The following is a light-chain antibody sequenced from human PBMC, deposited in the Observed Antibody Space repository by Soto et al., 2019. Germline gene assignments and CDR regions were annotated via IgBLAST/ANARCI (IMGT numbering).Light chain of an antibody. CDR3: QQYGSSPLT. Sequence: EIVLTQSPGTLYLSPGERATLSCRASQSVSSSYLAWYQQKPGQAPKVLIYRASSRATGIPDRFSGSGSGTDITLTSSRLEPEDCAVYYCQQYGSSPLTFGGGTKVEIK. CDR1: QSVSSSY. V-gene: IGKV3-20*01. J-gene: IGKJ4*01. CDR2: RAS.